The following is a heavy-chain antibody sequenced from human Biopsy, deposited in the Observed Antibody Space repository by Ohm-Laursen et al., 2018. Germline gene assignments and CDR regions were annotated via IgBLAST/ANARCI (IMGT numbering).Heavy chain of an antibody. D-gene: IGHD6-19*01. CDR1: GYSLTSHD. V-gene: IGHV1-8*01. Sequence: ASVKVSCKASGYSLTSHDINWVRQAPGQGPEWMGWINPNNGNTGYAPQLQGRVSMTTDTSISTAYMELSGLTFEDTAVYYCVRTPTISVGGTWSRYWFFDIWGRGTLITVSS. CDR3: VRTPTISVGGTWSRYWFFDI. CDR2: INPNNGNT. J-gene: IGHJ2*01.